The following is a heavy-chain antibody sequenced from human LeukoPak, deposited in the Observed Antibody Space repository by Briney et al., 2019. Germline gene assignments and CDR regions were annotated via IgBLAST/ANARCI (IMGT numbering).Heavy chain of an antibody. J-gene: IGHJ4*02. CDR2: IRYDGSIK. CDR1: GFTFSNYG. CDR3: VKDNPLDY. V-gene: IGHV3-30*02. Sequence: GGPLRLSCTTSGFTFSNYGMLWVRQAPGKGLDWVAFIRYDGSIKYYADSVKGRFTISRDNSRTMLYLQMNSLRIEDTALYYCVKDNPLDYWGRGTLVIVSS.